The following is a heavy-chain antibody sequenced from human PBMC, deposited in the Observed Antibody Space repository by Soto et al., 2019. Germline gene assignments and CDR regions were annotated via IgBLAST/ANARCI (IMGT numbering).Heavy chain of an antibody. J-gene: IGHJ6*03. V-gene: IGHV4-59*01. D-gene: IGHD3-10*01. CDR1: GGSINSYY. CDR2: IYYTGGT. CDR3: ARDRRFSGVYYMDV. Sequence: PSETLSLTCTVSGGSINSYYWSWIRQPPGKGLEWIGYIYYTGGTKYNPSLKSRVTMSVDTSKNQFSLKLSSVAAADTAVYYCARDRRFSGVYYMDVWGKGTTVTVSS.